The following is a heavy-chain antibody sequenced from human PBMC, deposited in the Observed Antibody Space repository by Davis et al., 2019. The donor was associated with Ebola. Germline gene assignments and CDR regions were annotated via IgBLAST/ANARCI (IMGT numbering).Heavy chain of an antibody. J-gene: IGHJ4*02. CDR1: GFTFSTYA. Sequence: GGSLRLSCAASGFTFSTYAMGCVRQAPAKGSEWVSSISSSASYKNYADSVKGRFTISRDDAKKSLYLQMDSLRAEDTSVYYCAQQLGDYGGNALRYWGQGTLVTVSS. CDR3: AQQLGDYGGNALRY. CDR2: ISSSASYK. D-gene: IGHD4-23*01. V-gene: IGHV3-21*05.